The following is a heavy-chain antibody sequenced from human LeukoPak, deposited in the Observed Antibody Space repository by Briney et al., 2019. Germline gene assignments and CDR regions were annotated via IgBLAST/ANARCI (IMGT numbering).Heavy chain of an antibody. CDR3: ARGKAKPVVVTAIGAFDI. Sequence: TSSETLSLTCTVSGASVSSSTSYWGWIRQPPGKGLEWIGTISDNEYTYYNPSLKSRVTISIDTSKSQFSLKLSSVTAADTAVYYCARGKAKPVVVTAIGAFDIWGQGTMVTVSS. V-gene: IGHV4-39*07. D-gene: IGHD2-21*02. J-gene: IGHJ3*02. CDR2: ISDNEYT. CDR1: GASVSSSTSY.